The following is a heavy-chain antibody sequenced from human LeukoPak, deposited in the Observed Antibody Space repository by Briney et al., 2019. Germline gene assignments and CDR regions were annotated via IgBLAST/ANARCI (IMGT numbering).Heavy chain of an antibody. Sequence: GGSLRLSCAASGFTFDDYGMSWVRQAPGKGLEWVSGINWNGGSTGYADSVKGRFTLSRDNAKKSLYLQMNSLRAEDTCLYYCAREYDSSGYYYMGYYYYYMDVWGKGATGTVSS. CDR1: GFTFDDYG. J-gene: IGHJ6*03. CDR2: INWNGGST. CDR3: AREYDSSGYYYMGYYYYYMDV. D-gene: IGHD3-22*01. V-gene: IGHV3-20*04.